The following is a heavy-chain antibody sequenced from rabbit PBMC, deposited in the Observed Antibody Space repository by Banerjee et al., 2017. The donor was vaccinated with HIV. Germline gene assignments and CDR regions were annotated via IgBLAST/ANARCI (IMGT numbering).Heavy chain of an antibody. V-gene: IGHV1S43*01. Sequence: QSLEESGGGLVTPGASLTLTCTASGFSFSSSYYMCWVRQAPGKGLEWIACIDTSSGSTYYASWAKGRFTISRSTSLNTVDLKMTSLTAADTATYFCARAGSNYATGAFDPWGPGSLVTVS. D-gene: IGHD8-1*01. CDR3: ARAGSNYATGAFDP. CDR1: GFSFSSSYY. CDR2: IDTSSGST. J-gene: IGHJ2*01.